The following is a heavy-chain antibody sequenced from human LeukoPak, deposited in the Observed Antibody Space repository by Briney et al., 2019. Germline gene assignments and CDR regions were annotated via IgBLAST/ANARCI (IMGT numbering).Heavy chain of an antibody. V-gene: IGHV3-7*01. CDR2: INQESTET. D-gene: IGHD2-15*01. Sequence: QPGGSLRLSCAASGFSFSSYWMSWVRQAPGKGPEWVANINQESTETYYVDSVRGRFTISRDNAKNSLSLQMNSLGVEDTAVYYCAREVDRSFGYWGQGNLVTVSS. CDR1: GFSFSSYW. CDR3: AREVDRSFGY. J-gene: IGHJ4*02.